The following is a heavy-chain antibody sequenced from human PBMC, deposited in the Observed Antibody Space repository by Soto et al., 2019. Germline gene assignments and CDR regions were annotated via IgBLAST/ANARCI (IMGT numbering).Heavy chain of an antibody. CDR1: GYTFTSYD. V-gene: IGHV1-8*01. CDR2: MNPNSGNT. CDR3: ARVNGAHLYFDY. Sequence: ASVKVSCKASGYTFTSYDINWVRQATGQGLEWMGWMNPNSGNTGYAQKFQGRVTMTRNTSISTAYMELSSLRSEDTAVYYCARVNGAHLYFDYWGQGTLVTVSS. J-gene: IGHJ4*02. D-gene: IGHD4-17*01.